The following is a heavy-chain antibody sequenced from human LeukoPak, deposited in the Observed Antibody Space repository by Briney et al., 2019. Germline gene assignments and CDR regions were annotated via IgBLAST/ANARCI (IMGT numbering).Heavy chain of an antibody. Sequence: GGSLRLSCAASGFTFSDYYMSWVRQAPGKGLEWVSSIGGNDGKTYYRDSVKGRFTIPRDNSKNTLYLQVNSLRAEDTAVYHCTKVIRNYDMAFDYWGQGTLVTVSS. CDR2: IGGNDGKT. J-gene: IGHJ4*02. V-gene: IGHV3-23*01. D-gene: IGHD3-9*01. CDR3: TKVIRNYDMAFDY. CDR1: GFTFSDYY.